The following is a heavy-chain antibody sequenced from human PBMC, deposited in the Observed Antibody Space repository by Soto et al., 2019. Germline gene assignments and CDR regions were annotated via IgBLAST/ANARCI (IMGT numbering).Heavy chain of an antibody. Sequence: WASVKVSCKTSGYSFTSNAITWVRQAPGQGLEWMGWISTYSGDPNYAQKFQGRVTMTTDTSTNTAYMELRNLRSDDTAVYYCAKCGASNTCSPTGFDPWGQGTLVTVSS. CDR1: GYSFTSNA. D-gene: IGHD2-21*01. J-gene: IGHJ5*02. CDR2: ISTYSGDP. CDR3: AKCGASNTCSPTGFDP. V-gene: IGHV1-18*04.